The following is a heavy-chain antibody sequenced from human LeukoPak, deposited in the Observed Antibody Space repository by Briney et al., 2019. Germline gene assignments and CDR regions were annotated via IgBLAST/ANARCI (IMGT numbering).Heavy chain of an antibody. V-gene: IGHV3-48*02. CDR1: GFTFSSYN. Sequence: GSLRLSCAASGFTFSSYNMNWVRQAPGKGLEWVSDISSSGSTIYFADSVKGRFTISRDNAKNSLYLQMNSLRDEDTAVYYCARLEYYYVSGNYYKLFDCWGQGTLVTVCS. CDR3: ARLEYYYVSGNYYKLFDC. D-gene: IGHD3-10*01. J-gene: IGHJ4*02. CDR2: ISSSGSTI.